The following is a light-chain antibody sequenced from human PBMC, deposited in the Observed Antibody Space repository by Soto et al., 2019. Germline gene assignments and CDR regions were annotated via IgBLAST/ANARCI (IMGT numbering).Light chain of an antibody. V-gene: IGKV3-20*01. J-gene: IGKJ1*01. CDR1: QCVSSSY. Sequence: EVVLTQSPGTLSLSPGERTTLSCRASQCVSSSYLAWYQQKPGQAPRLLIYAASSRATGIPDRFSGSGSGTDFTLTISRLEPEDFAVYYCQQYGSSRWTFGQGTKVEIK. CDR2: AAS. CDR3: QQYGSSRWT.